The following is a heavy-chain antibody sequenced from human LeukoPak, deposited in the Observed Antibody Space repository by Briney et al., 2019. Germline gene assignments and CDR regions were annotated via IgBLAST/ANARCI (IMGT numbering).Heavy chain of an antibody. CDR1: GFTFSSYS. CDR2: ISTSSSSI. V-gene: IGHV3-21*04. CDR3: AGWLHLH. Sequence: GGSLRLSCAASGFTFSSYSMNWVRQAPGKGLEWVSSISTSSSSINYADSLKGRFTISRDNSKNTLYLQMNSLRAEDTAVYYCAGWLHLHWGQGTLVTVSS. D-gene: IGHD3-9*01. J-gene: IGHJ4*02.